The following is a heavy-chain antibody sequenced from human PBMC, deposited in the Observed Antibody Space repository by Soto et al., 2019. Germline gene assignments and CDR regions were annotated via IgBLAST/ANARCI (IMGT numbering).Heavy chain of an antibody. CDR2: ISSHGNDK. CDR3: AKGRDIAAAGYNFDY. CDR1: AFTFNNFA. J-gene: IGHJ4*02. V-gene: IGHV3-30*18. D-gene: IGHD6-13*01. Sequence: CLRLSCAASAFTFNNFAMHWVRQAPGKGLEWVAVISSHGNDKYYADSVKGRFTISRDNSKNTLYLQMNSLRAEDTAVYYCAKGRDIAAAGYNFDYWGQGTLVTVSS.